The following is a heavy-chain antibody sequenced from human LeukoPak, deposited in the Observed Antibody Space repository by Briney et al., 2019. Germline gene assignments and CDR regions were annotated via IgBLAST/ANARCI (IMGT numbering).Heavy chain of an antibody. CDR1: GGSISSYY. CDR3: ARDAYYYDSSGYYYFDY. CDR2: IYTSGST. Sequence: PETLSLTCTVSGGSISSYYWSWIRQPAGKGLEWIGRIYTSGSTNYNPSLKSRVTMSVDTSKNQFSLKLSSVTAADTAVYYCARDAYYYDSSGYYYFDYWGQGTLVTVSS. V-gene: IGHV4-4*07. J-gene: IGHJ4*02. D-gene: IGHD3-22*01.